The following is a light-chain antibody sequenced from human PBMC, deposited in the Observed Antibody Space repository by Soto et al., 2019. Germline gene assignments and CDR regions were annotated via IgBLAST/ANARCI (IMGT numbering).Light chain of an antibody. J-gene: IGKJ5*01. CDR2: GAS. Sequence: EIVLTQSPDTLSLSPGESATLSCRASQSVSSNYLAWYQQKPGRAPRLLIYGASNRATGIPDRFSGSVSGTDFTLTISGLEPEDFAVFYCQQYSDSITFGQGTRLEIE. V-gene: IGKV3-20*01. CDR3: QQYSDSIT. CDR1: QSVSSNY.